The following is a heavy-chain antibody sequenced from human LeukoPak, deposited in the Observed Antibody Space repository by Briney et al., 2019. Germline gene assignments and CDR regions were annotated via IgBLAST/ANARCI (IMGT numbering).Heavy chain of an antibody. CDR2: IYGVGST. D-gene: IGHD5-18*01. J-gene: IGHJ4*02. Sequence: GGSLRLSCAASGFTVSSNYMSWVRQAPGKGLEWVSVIYGVGSTYYADSVKGRFTISRDNSKNTLYLRMNSLRADDTAVYYCARGPKSALALWMMYFDYWGQGTLVTVSS. V-gene: IGHV3-53*01. CDR3: ARGPKSALALWMMYFDY. CDR1: GFTVSSNY.